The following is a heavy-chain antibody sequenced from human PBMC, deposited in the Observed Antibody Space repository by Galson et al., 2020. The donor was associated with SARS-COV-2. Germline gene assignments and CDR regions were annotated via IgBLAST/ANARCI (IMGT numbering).Heavy chain of an antibody. J-gene: IGHJ6*03. V-gene: IGHV3-53*01. Sequence: GESLKISCAASGFTVSNSYMSWVRQAPGQGLEWVSVIYGGGSTYYADSVEGRFTISRDRSKNTLYLQMNRLRAEDTAVYYCARTYYHYYMDVWGKGTTVTVSS. CDR1: GFTVSNSY. CDR3: ARTYYHYYMDV. CDR2: IYGGGST.